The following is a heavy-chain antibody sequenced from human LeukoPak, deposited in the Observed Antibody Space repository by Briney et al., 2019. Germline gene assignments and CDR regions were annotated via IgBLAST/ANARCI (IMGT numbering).Heavy chain of an antibody. D-gene: IGHD5-24*01. CDR2: IYYSGST. CDR1: GGSISSYY. Sequence: KPSETLSLTCTVSGGSISSYYWSWIRQPPGKGLEWIGYIYYSGSTNYNPSLKSRVTISVDTSKNQFSLKLSSVTAADTAVYYCARASGWPNLYYYYYGMDVWGQGTTVTVSS. V-gene: IGHV4-59*01. CDR3: ARASGWPNLYYYYYGMDV. J-gene: IGHJ6*02.